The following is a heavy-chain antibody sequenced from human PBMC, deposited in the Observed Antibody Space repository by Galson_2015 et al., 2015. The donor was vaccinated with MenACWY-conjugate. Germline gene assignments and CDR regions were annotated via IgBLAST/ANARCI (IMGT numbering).Heavy chain of an antibody. Sequence: SLRLSCAASGFTFSTYWMHWVRHAPGKGLVWVSRINSDGRSTSYADSVKGRFTISRDKAKNTLYLQMNSLRAEDTAVYYCARLGGNYRTTSHFDYWGQGTLVTVFS. D-gene: IGHD1-26*01. J-gene: IGHJ4*02. V-gene: IGHV3-74*01. CDR1: GFTFSTYW. CDR2: INSDGRST. CDR3: ARLGGNYRTTSHFDY.